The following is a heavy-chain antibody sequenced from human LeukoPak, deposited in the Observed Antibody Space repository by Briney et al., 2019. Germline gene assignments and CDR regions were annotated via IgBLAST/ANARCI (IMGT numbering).Heavy chain of an antibody. D-gene: IGHD3-16*01. J-gene: IGHJ4*02. CDR3: ARWAGGADY. CDR1: GFTFTDYY. V-gene: IGHV3-11*01. CDR2: ISQSGVGI. Sequence: GGSLRLSCVASGFTFTDYYMTWMRRAPGKGLEWVSYISQSGVGIYNRDSVKGRFTISRDDAKNSFYLQMNSLTAEDAAVYYCARWAGGADYWGQGVLVTVSS.